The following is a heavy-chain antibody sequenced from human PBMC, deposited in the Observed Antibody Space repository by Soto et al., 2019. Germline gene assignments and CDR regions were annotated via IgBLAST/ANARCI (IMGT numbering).Heavy chain of an antibody. J-gene: IGHJ4*02. Sequence: GGSLRLSCAASGFTFGNYWMHWVRQAPGRGLEWVSRMNSDGSSTNYADSVKGRFTVSRDNAKNTLYLQMNSLRAEDTAVYYCATAEVDYWGPGTLVTVPQ. V-gene: IGHV3-74*01. CDR2: MNSDGSST. CDR3: ATAEVDY. CDR1: GFTFGNYW.